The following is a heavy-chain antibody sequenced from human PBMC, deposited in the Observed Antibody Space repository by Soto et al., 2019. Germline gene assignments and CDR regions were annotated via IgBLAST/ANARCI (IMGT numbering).Heavy chain of an antibody. V-gene: IGHV3-23*01. CDR1: GFTFSSYG. D-gene: IGHD6-13*01. J-gene: IGHJ4*02. CDR3: AKPGYSSNSYRNFDY. Sequence: EVQLSESRGVLVQPGGSLRLSCAASGFTFSSYGMSWVRQAPGKGLEWVSGISSSGGSTHYADSVKGRFTISRDNSKNTLYLQMNSLRAEDTAVYYCAKPGYSSNSYRNFDYWGQGTLVTVSS. CDR2: ISSSGGST.